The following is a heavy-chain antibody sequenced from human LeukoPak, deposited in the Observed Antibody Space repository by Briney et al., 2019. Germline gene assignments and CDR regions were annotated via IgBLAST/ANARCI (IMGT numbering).Heavy chain of an antibody. Sequence: KPSETLSLTCTVSGGSISSGGYYWSWIRQHPGKGLGWIGYIYYSGSTYYNPSLKSRVTISVDTSKNQFSLKLSSVTAADTAVYYCARAPPTTVTEYYFDYWGQGTLVTVSS. CDR1: GGSISSGGYY. V-gene: IGHV4-31*03. CDR3: ARAPPTTVTEYYFDY. D-gene: IGHD4-17*01. CDR2: IYYSGST. J-gene: IGHJ4*02.